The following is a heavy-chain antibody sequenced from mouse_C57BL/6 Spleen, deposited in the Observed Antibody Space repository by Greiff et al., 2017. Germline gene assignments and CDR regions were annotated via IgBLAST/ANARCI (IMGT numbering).Heavy chain of an antibody. CDR1: GFTFTDYY. J-gene: IGHJ4*01. CDR3: ARPTGSDYYAMDY. Sequence: EVKLVESGGGLVQPGGSLSLSCAASGFTFTDYYMSWVRQPPGKALEWLGFIRNKANGYTTEYSASVKGRFTISRDNSQSILYLQMNALRAEDSATYYCARPTGSDYYAMDYWGQGTSVTVSS. D-gene: IGHD4-1*02. CDR2: IRNKANGYTT. V-gene: IGHV7-3*01.